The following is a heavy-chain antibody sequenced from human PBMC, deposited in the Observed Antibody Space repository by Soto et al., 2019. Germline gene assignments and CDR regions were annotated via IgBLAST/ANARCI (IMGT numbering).Heavy chain of an antibody. J-gene: IGHJ6*02. V-gene: IGHV4-59*08. CDR1: GGSISSYY. D-gene: IGHD3-10*01. Sequence: QVQLQESGPGLVKPSETLSLTCTVSGGSISSYYWSWIRQPPGKGLEWIGYIYYSGSTNYNPSLKIRVTISVDTSKNQFSLKLSSVTAADTAVYYCARGTLWFGEGDYYYGMDVWGQGTTVTVSS. CDR3: ARGTLWFGEGDYYYGMDV. CDR2: IYYSGST.